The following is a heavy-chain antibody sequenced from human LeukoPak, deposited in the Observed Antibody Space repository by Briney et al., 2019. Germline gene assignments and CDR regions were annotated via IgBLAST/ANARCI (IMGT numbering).Heavy chain of an antibody. CDR2: INYSGIT. CDR3: ARRDRGGLDAFDI. Sequence: SESRSLTCIVSGGSITRSTDYWGWIRQPRGKGLEWIGSINYSGITYYNPSLKSRVTKSVDTSKNHYSLILNSVNAADTAVYYGARRDRGGLDAFDIWGQGTMVTVFS. D-gene: IGHD2-21*02. V-gene: IGHV4-39*02. CDR1: GGSITRSTDY. J-gene: IGHJ3*02.